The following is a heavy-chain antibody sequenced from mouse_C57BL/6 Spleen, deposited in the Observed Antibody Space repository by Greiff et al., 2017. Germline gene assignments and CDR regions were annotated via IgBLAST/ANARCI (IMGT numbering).Heavy chain of an antibody. J-gene: IGHJ3*01. D-gene: IGHD2-10*01. V-gene: IGHV1-74*01. CDR2: IHPSDSDT. CDR1: GYTFTSYW. CDR3: AIGAYYGNPVFAY. Sequence: VKLQQPGAELVKPGASVKVSCKASGYTFTSYWMHWVKQRPGQGLEWIGRIHPSDSDTNYNQKFKGKATLTVDKSSSTAYMQLSSLTSEDSAVYYCAIGAYYGNPVFAYWGQGTLVTVSA.